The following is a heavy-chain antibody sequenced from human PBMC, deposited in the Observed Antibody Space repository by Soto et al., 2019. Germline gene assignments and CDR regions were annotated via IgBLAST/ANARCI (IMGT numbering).Heavy chain of an antibody. CDR2: INHGST. J-gene: IGHJ4*02. V-gene: IGHV4-34*01. CDR3: ARGPKYFDSVDS. Sequence: QVQVLQWGAGLLKPSETLSLTCGVSGGSFSAYHWSWVRQPPGKGLEWIAEINHGSTNYNPSLKSXXTISEDTYKNQISLKLRFVTAADTAVYYCARGPKYFDSVDSWGQGTLVTVSS. D-gene: IGHD3-9*01. CDR1: GGSFSAYH.